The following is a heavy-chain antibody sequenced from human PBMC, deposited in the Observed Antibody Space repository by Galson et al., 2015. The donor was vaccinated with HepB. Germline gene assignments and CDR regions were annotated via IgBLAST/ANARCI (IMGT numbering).Heavy chain of an antibody. J-gene: IGHJ6*02. Sequence: SLRLSCAASGFTFSSYSMNWVRQAPGKGLEWVSYISSSSSTIYYADSVKGRFTISRDNAKNSLYLQMNSLRDEDTAVYYCARADSGYDLPYYYYYGMDVWGQGTTVTVSS. CDR3: ARADSGYDLPYYYYYGMDV. D-gene: IGHD5-12*01. V-gene: IGHV3-48*02. CDR1: GFTFSSYS. CDR2: ISSSSSTI.